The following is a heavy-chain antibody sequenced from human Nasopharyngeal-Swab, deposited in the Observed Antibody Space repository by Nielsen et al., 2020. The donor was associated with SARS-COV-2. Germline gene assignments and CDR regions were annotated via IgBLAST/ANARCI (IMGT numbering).Heavy chain of an antibody. CDR3: ARDRWELLEDYFDY. CDR2: ISSSSSYI. J-gene: IGHJ4*02. CDR1: GFTFSSYS. D-gene: IGHD1-26*01. V-gene: IGHV3-21*01. Sequence: GESLKISCAASGFTFSSYSMNWARQAPGKGLEWVSSISSSSSYIYYADSVKGRFTTSRDNAKNSLYLQMNSLRAEDTAVYYCARDRWELLEDYFDYWGQGTLVTVSS.